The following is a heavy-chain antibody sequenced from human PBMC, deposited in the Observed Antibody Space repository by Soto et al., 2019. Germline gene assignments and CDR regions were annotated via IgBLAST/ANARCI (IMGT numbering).Heavy chain of an antibody. D-gene: IGHD3-22*01. CDR3: ARRRYYDSSGYYGGGYYFDY. CDR1: GFTVSSNY. V-gene: IGHV3-53*01. Sequence: GGSLRLSCAASGFTVSSNYMSWVRQAPGKGLEWVSVIYSGGSTYYADSVKGRFTISRDNSKNTLYLQMNSLRAKDTAVYYCARRRYYDSSGYYGGGYYFDYWGQGTLVTVSS. CDR2: IYSGGST. J-gene: IGHJ4*02.